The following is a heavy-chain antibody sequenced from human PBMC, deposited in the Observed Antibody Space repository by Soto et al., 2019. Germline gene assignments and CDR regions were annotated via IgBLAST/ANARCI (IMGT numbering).Heavy chain of an antibody. CDR2: IYPGGSDT. CDR3: ARGYCTTTICDPWFDP. CDR1: GYSFTSYW. D-gene: IGHD2-2*01. Sequence: GESLKISCTGVGYSFTSYWTGWVRQMPGKGLEWMGIIYPGGSDTRYSPSFQGQVTISADKSITTAYLQWSSLKASDTAMYYCARGYCTTTICDPWFDPWGQGTLVTVSA. V-gene: IGHV5-51*01. J-gene: IGHJ5*02.